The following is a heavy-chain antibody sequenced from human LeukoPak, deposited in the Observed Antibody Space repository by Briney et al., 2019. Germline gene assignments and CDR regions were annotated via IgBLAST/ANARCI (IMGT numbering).Heavy chain of an antibody. D-gene: IGHD2-2*01. CDR3: ARTGPYSYCSSTSCHDY. V-gene: IGHV3-48*02. J-gene: IGHJ4*02. Sequence: SSITIYYADSVKGRFTVPRDNAKNSLYLQMNSLRDEDTAVYYCARTGPYSYCSSTSCHDYWGQGTLVTVSS. CDR2: SSITI.